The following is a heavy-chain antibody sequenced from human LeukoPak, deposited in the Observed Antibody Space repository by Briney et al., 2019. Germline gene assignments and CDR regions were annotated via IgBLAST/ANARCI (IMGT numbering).Heavy chain of an antibody. CDR2: ISYDGSHK. CDR1: GFTFSSYW. V-gene: IGHV3-30*09. J-gene: IGHJ4*02. CDR3: ARDRGWSQTYGSGSYGLDY. D-gene: IGHD3-10*01. Sequence: GGSLRLSCAASGFTFSSYWMSWVRQAPGKGLQWVALISYDGSHKYYVDSVKGRFAISRDNSRNTLYLQMDSLRPDDTAVYYCARDRGWSQTYGSGSYGLDYWGQGTLVTVSS.